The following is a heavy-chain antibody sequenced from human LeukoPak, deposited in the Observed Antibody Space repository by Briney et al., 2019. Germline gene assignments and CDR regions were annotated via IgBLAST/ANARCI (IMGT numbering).Heavy chain of an antibody. CDR3: ARSDHLVNAMSIGVVFDY. Sequence: HAGGSLRLSCVASGFSFNNFAMHWVRQAPGKGLEWVAVISKDGGHKFYADSVKGRFTISRDNSKNTLYLQMNSLRAEDTAVYYCARSDHLVNAMSIGVVFDYWGQGTLVTVSS. CDR2: ISKDGGHK. D-gene: IGHD2-21*01. J-gene: IGHJ4*02. V-gene: IGHV3-30-3*01. CDR1: GFSFNNFA.